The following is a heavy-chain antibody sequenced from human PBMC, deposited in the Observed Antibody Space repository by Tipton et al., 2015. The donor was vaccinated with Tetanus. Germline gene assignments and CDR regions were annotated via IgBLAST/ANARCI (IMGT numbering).Heavy chain of an antibody. CDR1: GFIFSSYG. CDR3: AREADCSGGSCFSGDFDS. D-gene: IGHD2-15*01. Sequence: SLRLSCAASGFIFSSYGIHWVRQAPGKGLVWVAVSWYDGTDKYYADSVKGRFTISRDNSKNTLYLQMNSLRAEDTALYYCAREADCSGGSCFSGDFDSWGQGTQVTVSS. V-gene: IGHV3-33*01. CDR2: SWYDGTDK. J-gene: IGHJ4*02.